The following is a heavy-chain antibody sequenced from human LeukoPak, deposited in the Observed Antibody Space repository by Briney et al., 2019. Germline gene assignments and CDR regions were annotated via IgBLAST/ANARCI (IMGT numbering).Heavy chain of an antibody. Sequence: GRSLRLSCAASGFTFSSYGMHWVRQAPGKGLEWVAVISYDGSNKYYADSVKGRFTISRDNSKNTLYLQMDSLRAEDTAVYYCAKELRGYSYGLRNNWFDPWGQGTLVTVSS. CDR3: AKELRGYSYGLRNNWFDP. CDR2: ISYDGSNK. D-gene: IGHD5-18*01. J-gene: IGHJ5*02. CDR1: GFTFSSYG. V-gene: IGHV3-30*18.